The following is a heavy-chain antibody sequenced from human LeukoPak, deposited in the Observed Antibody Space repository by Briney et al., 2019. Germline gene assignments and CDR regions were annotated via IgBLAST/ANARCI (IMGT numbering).Heavy chain of an antibody. CDR1: GYTFSSYY. Sequence: ASVKVSCKASGYTFSSYYIHWVRQAPGQGLEWMGLINPSGGGTNYAQKFQGRVTMTRDTSTSTAYMEVSSLRSDDTAVYYCARGQQWLEAFDYWGLGTLVTVSS. V-gene: IGHV1-46*01. CDR3: ARGQQWLEAFDY. D-gene: IGHD6-19*01. J-gene: IGHJ4*02. CDR2: INPSGGGT.